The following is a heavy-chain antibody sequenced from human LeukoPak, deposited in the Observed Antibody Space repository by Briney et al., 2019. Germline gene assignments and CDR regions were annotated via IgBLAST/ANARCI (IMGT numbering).Heavy chain of an antibody. D-gene: IGHD3-9*01. Sequence: SETLSLTCIVSGGSISSYYWSWIRQPPGKVLEWIGEINHSGSTNYNPSLKSRVTISVDTSKNQFSLKLSSVTAADTAVYYCARRSAKRYFDWLPDYWGQGTLVTVSS. CDR2: INHSGST. V-gene: IGHV4-34*01. CDR3: ARRSAKRYFDWLPDY. CDR1: GGSISSYY. J-gene: IGHJ4*02.